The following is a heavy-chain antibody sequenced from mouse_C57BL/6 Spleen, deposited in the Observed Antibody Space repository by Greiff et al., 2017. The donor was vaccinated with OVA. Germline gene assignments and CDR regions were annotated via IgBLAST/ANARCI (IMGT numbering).Heavy chain of an antibody. D-gene: IGHD2-12*01. CDR2: IRNKANGYTT. J-gene: IGHJ4*01. Sequence: EVNVVESGGGLVQPGGSLSLSCAASGFTFTDYYMSWVRQPPGKALEWLGFIRNKANGYTTEYSASVKGRFTISRDNSQSILYLQMNALRAEDSATYYCARCPYDGGAYYAMDYWGQGTSVTVSS. CDR3: ARCPYDGGAYYAMDY. V-gene: IGHV7-3*01. CDR1: GFTFTDYY.